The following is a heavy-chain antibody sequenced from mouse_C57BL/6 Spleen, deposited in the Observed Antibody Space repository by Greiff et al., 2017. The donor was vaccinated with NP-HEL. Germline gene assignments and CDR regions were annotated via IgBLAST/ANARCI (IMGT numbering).Heavy chain of an antibody. J-gene: IGHJ1*03. D-gene: IGHD1-1*01. CDR2: ISSGSSTI. CDR1: GFTFSDYG. Sequence: DVMLVESGGGLVKPGGSLKLSCAASGFTFSDYGMHWVRQAPEKGLEWVAYISSGSSTIYYADTVKGRFTVSRDNAKNTLFLQMTSLTSEDTAMYYCAREEYYGSSTHVWGTGTTVTVYS. V-gene: IGHV5-17*01. CDR3: AREEYYGSSTHV.